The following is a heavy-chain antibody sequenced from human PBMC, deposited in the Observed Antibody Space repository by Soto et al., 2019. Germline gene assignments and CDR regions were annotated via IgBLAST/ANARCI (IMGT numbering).Heavy chain of an antibody. CDR2: MNPNSGNT. V-gene: IGHV1-8*01. CDR1: GYTFTSYD. CDR3: ARERGASSPFDY. J-gene: IGHJ4*02. D-gene: IGHD6-19*01. Sequence: QVQLVQSGAEVKKPGASVKVSCKASGYTFTSYDINWVRQATGQGLEWMGWMNPNSGNTGYAQKFQGRVTMTRNTTISTAYGGRSSLRSEDTAVYYCARERGASSPFDYWGQGTLVTVSS.